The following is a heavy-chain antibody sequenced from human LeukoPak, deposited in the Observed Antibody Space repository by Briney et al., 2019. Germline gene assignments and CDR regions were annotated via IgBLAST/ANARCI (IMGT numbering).Heavy chain of an antibody. CDR3: AIHKMAPTRWFDP. V-gene: IGHV4-39*01. CDR1: GGSISSSGYY. J-gene: IGHJ5*02. CDR2: IHNSGST. Sequence: PSETLSLTCKDSGGSISSSGYYWGWIRLPPGKGLEWIGSIHNSGSTYYNPSLKSRVTISVDTSNNQFSLKLSFVTAADTALYSCAIHKMAPTRWFDPWDQGTLVTVSS. D-gene: IGHD2-8*01.